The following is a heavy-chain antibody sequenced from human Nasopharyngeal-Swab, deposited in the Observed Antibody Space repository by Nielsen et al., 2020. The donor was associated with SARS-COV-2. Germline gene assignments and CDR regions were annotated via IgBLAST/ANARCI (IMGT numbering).Heavy chain of an antibody. Sequence: GASLRLSCAASGFTFSSSWMSWVRQAPGKGLEWVANIKQDGSEKYYVDSVKGRFTISRDNAKNSLYLQMNSLRAEDTAVYYCARVGSSSWYFDYWGQGTLVTVSS. J-gene: IGHJ4*02. CDR1: GFTFSSSW. CDR2: IKQDGSEK. V-gene: IGHV3-7*01. CDR3: ARVGSSSWYFDY. D-gene: IGHD6-13*01.